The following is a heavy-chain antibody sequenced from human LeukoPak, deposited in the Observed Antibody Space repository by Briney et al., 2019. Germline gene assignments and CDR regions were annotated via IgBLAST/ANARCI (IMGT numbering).Heavy chain of an antibody. Sequence: ASVKVSCKASGYTFTGYYMHWVRQAPGQGLEWMGWISAYNGNTNYAQNIQGRVTMTTDTSTSTAYMELRSLRSDDTAVYYCARGLGSYPEIPLDYWGQGTLVTVSS. CDR1: GYTFTGYY. J-gene: IGHJ4*02. V-gene: IGHV1-18*04. CDR3: ARGLGSYPEIPLDY. CDR2: ISAYNGNT. D-gene: IGHD3-16*02.